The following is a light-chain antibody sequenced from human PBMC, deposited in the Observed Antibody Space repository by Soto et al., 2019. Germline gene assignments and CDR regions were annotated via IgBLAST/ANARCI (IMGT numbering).Light chain of an antibody. V-gene: IGKV3-20*01. J-gene: IGKJ1*01. CDR1: QSVGNNY. Sequence: EIVLTQSPGTLSLSPGERATLSCRARQSVGNNYLSWYQQKPAQSPRLLIYGASNRATGIPDRFSGSGSGTDFTLTISRLEPEDFAVYYCQQYGSSGTFGQGTKVDIK. CDR2: GAS. CDR3: QQYGSSGT.